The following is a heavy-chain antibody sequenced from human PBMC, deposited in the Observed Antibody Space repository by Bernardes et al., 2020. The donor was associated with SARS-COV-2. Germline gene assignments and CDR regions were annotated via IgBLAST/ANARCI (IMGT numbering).Heavy chain of an antibody. CDR2: ITSGGAT. Sequence: GGSLRLSCAASGFTFNIYGMTWVRQAPGKGLEWVSLITSGGATYYADSVKGRFTISRDNSKNTLYLQMNSLRAEDTAVYYCARDRSGDYYDSSGYYNYFDYWGQGTLVTVSS. CDR3: ARDRSGDYYDSSGYYNYFDY. D-gene: IGHD3-22*01. V-gene: IGHV3-23*01. CDR1: GFTFNIYG. J-gene: IGHJ4*02.